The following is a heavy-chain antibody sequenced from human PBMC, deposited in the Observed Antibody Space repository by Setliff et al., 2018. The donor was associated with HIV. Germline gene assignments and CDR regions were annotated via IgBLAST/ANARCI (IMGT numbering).Heavy chain of an antibody. V-gene: IGHV4-4*07. CDR2: IYTSGST. CDR3: ARDLGVEYFQH. CDR1: GGSITGHY. Sequence: SETLSLTCTVSGGSITGHYWSWIRQPAGKGLEWIGRIYTSGSTNYNPSLKSRVTISVDTSKNQFSLKLSSVTAADTAVYYCARDLGVEYFQHWGQGTLVTVSS. J-gene: IGHJ1*01.